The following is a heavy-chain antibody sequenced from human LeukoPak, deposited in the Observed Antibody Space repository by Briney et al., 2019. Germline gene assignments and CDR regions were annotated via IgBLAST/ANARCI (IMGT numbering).Heavy chain of an antibody. CDR2: INWNGGST. V-gene: IGHV3-20*04. D-gene: IGHD6-6*01. CDR3: ARGSSSSPNWFDP. J-gene: IGHJ5*02. Sequence: RSGGSLRLSCAASGFTFGDYGMSWVRQAPGKGLEWVSGINWNGGSTGYADSVKGRFTISRDNAKNSLYLQMNSLRAEDTAVYYCARGSSSSPNWFDPWGQGTLVTVSS. CDR1: GFTFGDYG.